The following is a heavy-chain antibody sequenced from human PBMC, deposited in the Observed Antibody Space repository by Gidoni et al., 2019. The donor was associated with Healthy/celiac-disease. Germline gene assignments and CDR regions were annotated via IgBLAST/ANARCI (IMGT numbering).Heavy chain of an antibody. V-gene: IGHV4-34*01. CDR3: AAAGTPLDSYFDY. Sequence: QVQLQQWGAGLLKPSETLSLTCAVYGGSFSGYYWSWIRQPPGKGLEWIGEINHSGSTNYNPSLKSRVTISVDTSKNQFSLKLSSVTAADTAVYYCAAAGTPLDSYFDYWGQGTLVTVSS. J-gene: IGHJ4*02. CDR2: INHSGST. D-gene: IGHD6-13*01. CDR1: GGSFSGYY.